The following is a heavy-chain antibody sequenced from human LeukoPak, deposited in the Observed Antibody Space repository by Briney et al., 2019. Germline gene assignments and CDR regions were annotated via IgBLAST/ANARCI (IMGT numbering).Heavy chain of an antibody. J-gene: IGHJ4*02. D-gene: IGHD3-9*01. V-gene: IGHV3-23*01. CDR2: ISGSGGST. Sequence: GGSLRLSCAASGFAFSSYAMSWVRQAPGKGLEWVSAISGSGGSTYYADSVKGRFTISRDNSKNTLYLQMNSLRAEDTAVYYCAKVYFGPVHWLAPDYWGQGTLVTVSS. CDR1: GFAFSSYA. CDR3: AKVYFGPVHWLAPDY.